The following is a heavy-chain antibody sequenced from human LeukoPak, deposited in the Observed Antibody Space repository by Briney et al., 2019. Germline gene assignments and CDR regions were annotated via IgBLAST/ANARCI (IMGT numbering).Heavy chain of an antibody. V-gene: IGHV3-48*01. D-gene: IGHD5-12*01. CDR3: ARARGPLEWLRWENYYYMDV. CDR2: ISSSSSTI. CDR1: GCTFSSYS. Sequence: QPGGSLRLSCAASGCTFSSYSMNRVRQAPGKGLEWVSYISSSSSTIYYADSVKGRFTISRDNAKNSLYLQMNSLRAEDTAVYYCARARGPLEWLRWENYYYMDVWGKGTTVTVSS. J-gene: IGHJ6*03.